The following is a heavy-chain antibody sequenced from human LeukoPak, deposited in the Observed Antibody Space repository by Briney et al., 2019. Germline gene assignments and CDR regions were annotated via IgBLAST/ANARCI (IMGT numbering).Heavy chain of an antibody. J-gene: IGHJ4*02. Sequence: SETLSLTCAVYGGSFSGYYWSWIRQPPGKGLEWMGEINHSGSTNYNPSLKSRVTISVDTSKNQFSLKLSSVTAADTAVYYCASGSYYYDSSGYYAYYFDYWGQGTLVTVSS. CDR1: GGSFSGYY. CDR2: INHSGST. V-gene: IGHV4-34*01. CDR3: ASGSYYYDSSGYYAYYFDY. D-gene: IGHD3-22*01.